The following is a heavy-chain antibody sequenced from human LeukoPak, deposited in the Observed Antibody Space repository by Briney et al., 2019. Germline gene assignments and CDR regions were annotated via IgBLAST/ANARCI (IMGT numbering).Heavy chain of an antibody. CDR2: IYYSGST. CDR1: GGSISSGDYY. CDR3: ARDRDYYGSGSPISYYYGMDV. D-gene: IGHD3-10*01. Sequence: SETLSLTSTVSGGSISSGDYYWSWIRQPPGKGLEWIGYIYYSGSTYYNPSLKSRVTISVDTSKNQFSLKLSSVTAADTAVYYCARDRDYYGSGSPISYYYGMDVWGQGTTVTVSS. J-gene: IGHJ6*02. V-gene: IGHV4-30-4*08.